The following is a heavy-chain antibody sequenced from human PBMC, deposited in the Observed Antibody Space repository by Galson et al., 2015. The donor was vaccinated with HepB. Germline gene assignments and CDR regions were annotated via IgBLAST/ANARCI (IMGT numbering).Heavy chain of an antibody. CDR3: ARDRFLEWFGGGMDV. CDR2: IIPIFGTA. Sequence: SVKVSCKASGGTFSSYAISWVRQAPGQGLEWMGGIIPIFGTANYAQKFQGRVTITADESTSTAYMELSSLRSEDTAVYYCARDRFLEWFGGGMDVWGQGTTVTVSS. CDR1: GGTFSSYA. V-gene: IGHV1-69*13. J-gene: IGHJ6*02. D-gene: IGHD3-3*01.